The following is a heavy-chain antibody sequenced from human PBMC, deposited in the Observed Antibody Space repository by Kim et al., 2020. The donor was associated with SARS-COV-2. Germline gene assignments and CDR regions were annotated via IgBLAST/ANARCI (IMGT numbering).Heavy chain of an antibody. D-gene: IGHD2-2*01. CDR2: INPNSGGT. CDR3: AVLPSGFVVVPAAMDYYYGMDV. J-gene: IGHJ6*02. CDR1: GYTFTGYY. V-gene: IGHV1-2*06. Sequence: ASVKVSCKASGYTFTGYYMHWVRQAPGQGLEWMGRINPNSGGTNYAQKFQGRVTMTRDTSISTAYMELSRLRSDDTAVYYCAVLPSGFVVVPAAMDYYYGMDVWGQGTTVTVSS.